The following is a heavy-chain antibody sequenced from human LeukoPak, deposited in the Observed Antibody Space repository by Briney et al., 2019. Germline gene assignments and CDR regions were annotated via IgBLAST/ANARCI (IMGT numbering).Heavy chain of an antibody. CDR2: ISGSGDNT. D-gene: IGHD3-22*01. V-gene: IGHV3-23*01. CDR3: AKGSYYDSSGSFYFDY. CDR1: GVTFSSYA. J-gene: IGHJ4*02. Sequence: GTSLRLSCAASGVTFSSYAMSWVRQAPGKGLEWVSGISGSGDNTYYADSVKGRFTISRDNSKNTLYVQGNSLGTEDTAAYYCAKGSYYDSSGSFYFDYWGQGTLVTVSS.